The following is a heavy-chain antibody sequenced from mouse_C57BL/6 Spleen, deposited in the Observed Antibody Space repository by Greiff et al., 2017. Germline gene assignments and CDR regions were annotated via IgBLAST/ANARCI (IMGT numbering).Heavy chain of an antibody. CDR3: SSDQLRFDY. V-gene: IGHV5-4*03. J-gene: IGHJ2*01. CDR1: GFTFSSYA. D-gene: IGHD4-1*02. Sequence: EVKVVESGGGLVKPGGSLKLSCAASGFTFSSYAMSWVRQTPEKRLEWVATISDGGSYTYYPDNVKGRFTISRDHATNNLYLQMCHLKSDDTAMYYCSSDQLRFDYWGQGTTLTVSS. CDR2: ISDGGSYT.